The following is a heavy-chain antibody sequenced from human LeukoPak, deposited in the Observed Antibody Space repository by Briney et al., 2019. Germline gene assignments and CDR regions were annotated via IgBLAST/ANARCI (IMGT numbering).Heavy chain of an antibody. D-gene: IGHD1-1*01. CDR1: GYTFTSYG. CDR2: ISAYNGNT. CDR3: ARDRDWNLDY. Sequence: ASVKVSCKASGYTFTSYGISWVRQAPGQGLEWMGWISAYNGNTNYAQKFQGRVTMTRDTSISTAYMELSRLRSDDTAVYYCARDRDWNLDYWGQGTLVTVSS. V-gene: IGHV1-18*01. J-gene: IGHJ4*02.